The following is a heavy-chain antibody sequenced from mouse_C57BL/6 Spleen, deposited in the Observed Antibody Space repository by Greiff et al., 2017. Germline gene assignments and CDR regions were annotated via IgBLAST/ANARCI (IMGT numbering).Heavy chain of an antibody. V-gene: IGHV14-3*01. Sequence: EVQLVESVAELVRPGASVKLSCTASGFNIKNTYMHWVKQRPEQGLEWIGRIDPANGNTKYAPKFQGKATITADTSSNTAYLQLSSLTSEDTAIYYCARGEDGNYPYWYFDVWDTGTTVTVSS. D-gene: IGHD2-1*01. CDR3: ARGEDGNYPYWYFDV. CDR2: IDPANGNT. CDR1: GFNIKNTY. J-gene: IGHJ1*03.